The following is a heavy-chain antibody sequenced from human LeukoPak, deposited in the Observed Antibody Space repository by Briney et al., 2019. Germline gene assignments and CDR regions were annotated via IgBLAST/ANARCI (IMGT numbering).Heavy chain of an antibody. CDR3: ARAPLVYYYDSSGYYPRRTYFFDY. J-gene: IGHJ4*02. V-gene: IGHV4-34*01. CDR2: INHSGST. Sequence: PSETLSLTCAVYGGPFSGYYWSWIRQPPGKGLEWIGEINHSGSTNYNPSLKSRVTISVDTSKNQFSLKLSAVTAADTAVYYCARAPLVYYYDSSGYYPRRTYFFDYWGQGTVVTVSS. D-gene: IGHD3-22*01. CDR1: GGPFSGYY.